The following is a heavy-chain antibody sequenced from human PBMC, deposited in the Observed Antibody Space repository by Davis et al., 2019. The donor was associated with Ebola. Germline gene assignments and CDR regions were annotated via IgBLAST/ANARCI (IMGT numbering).Heavy chain of an antibody. Sequence: GESLKISCAASGFTFSNYGMHWVRQSPGKGLEWVAVISSTGSNNYSVDSVKGRFTVSRDNSKNTVYLQMNSLRAEDTAVYYRARGLYGYSSGWYRTGYFDYWGQGTLVTVSS. CDR3: ARGLYGYSSGWYRTGYFDY. CDR1: GFTFSNYG. D-gene: IGHD6-19*01. CDR2: ISSTGSNN. J-gene: IGHJ4*02. V-gene: IGHV3-30*03.